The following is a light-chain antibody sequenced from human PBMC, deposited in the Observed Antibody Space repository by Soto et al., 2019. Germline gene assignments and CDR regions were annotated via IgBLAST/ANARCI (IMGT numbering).Light chain of an antibody. Sequence: QLVLTQSPSASASLGASAKLTCTLSSGHSSYAIAWQQQQPEKGPRYLMKLSSDGSHSKGDGIPDRFSGSSSGAERYLTISSLQSEDEADYYCQTWDTGARVVFGGGTQLTVL. V-gene: IGLV4-69*01. J-gene: IGLJ2*01. CDR2: LSSDGSH. CDR1: SGHSSYA. CDR3: QTWDTGARVV.